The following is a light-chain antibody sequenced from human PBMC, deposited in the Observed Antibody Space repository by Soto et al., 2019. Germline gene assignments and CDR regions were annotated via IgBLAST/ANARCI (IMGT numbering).Light chain of an antibody. J-gene: IGKJ1*01. CDR2: DAS. Sequence: EIVLTQSPATLSLSPWERATLSCRASQSVSSYLAWYQQKPGQAPRLLIYDASNRATGIPARFSGSGSGTDSTLTISSLEPEDFAVYYCQQRSNWRWAFGQGTKVDIK. CDR3: QQRSNWRWA. CDR1: QSVSSY. V-gene: IGKV3-11*01.